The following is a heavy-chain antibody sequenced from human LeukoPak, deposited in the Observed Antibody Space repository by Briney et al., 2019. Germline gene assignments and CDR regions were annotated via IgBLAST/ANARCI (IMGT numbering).Heavy chain of an antibody. CDR2: IYNTENV. Sequence: SETLSLTCSVSGGSISSFYWSWIRQTPGKGLEWIGYIYNTENVKYSPSLESRVTISIDTSNDQLSLKLTSVTAADTAVYYCARGDAWATGHYQMDVWGKGTTVTVSS. CDR3: ARGDAWATGHYQMDV. D-gene: IGHD5-24*01. J-gene: IGHJ6*03. CDR1: GGSISSFY. V-gene: IGHV4-59*01.